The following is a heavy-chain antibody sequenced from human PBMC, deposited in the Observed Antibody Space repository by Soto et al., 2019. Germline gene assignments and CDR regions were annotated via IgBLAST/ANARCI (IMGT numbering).Heavy chain of an antibody. V-gene: IGHV4-39*01. Sequence: QLQLQESGPGLVKPSETLSLTCTVSGGSISSSSYYWGWIRQPPGKGLEWIGSIYYSGSTYYNPSLKSRVTISVDTSKNQFSLKLGSVTAADTAVYYCAGPDGGGSYEAGAFDIWGQGTMVTVSS. CDR1: GGSISSSSYY. J-gene: IGHJ3*02. CDR3: AGPDGGGSYEAGAFDI. CDR2: IYYSGST. D-gene: IGHD1-26*01.